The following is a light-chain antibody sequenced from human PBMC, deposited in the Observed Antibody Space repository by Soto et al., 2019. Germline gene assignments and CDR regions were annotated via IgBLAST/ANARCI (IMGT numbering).Light chain of an antibody. Sequence: EIVLTQSPGTLSLSPGERATLSCRASQSVSSRSLAWYQQKPGQAPGLLIYDASSRATGIPDRFSGSGSGTDFTLTISRLELADFAVYYCQQYGSSPYTFGQGTKLEIK. V-gene: IGKV3-20*01. CDR2: DAS. CDR3: QQYGSSPYT. CDR1: QSVSSRS. J-gene: IGKJ2*01.